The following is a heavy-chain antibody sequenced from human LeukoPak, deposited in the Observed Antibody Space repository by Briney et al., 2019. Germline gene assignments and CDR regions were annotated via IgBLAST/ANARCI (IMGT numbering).Heavy chain of an antibody. Sequence: GGSLRLSCAASGFTFSSYAMHWVRQAPGKGLEWVAVISYDGSNKYYADSVKGRFTISRDNSKNTLYLQMNSLRAEDTAVYYCARETPRYCSSTSCLFDYWGQGTLVTVSS. D-gene: IGHD2-2*01. V-gene: IGHV3-30-3*01. CDR1: GFTFSSYA. J-gene: IGHJ4*02. CDR3: ARETPRYCSSTSCLFDY. CDR2: ISYDGSNK.